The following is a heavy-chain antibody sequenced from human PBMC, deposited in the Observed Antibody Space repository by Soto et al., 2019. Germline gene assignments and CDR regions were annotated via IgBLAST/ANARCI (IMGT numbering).Heavy chain of an antibody. CDR3: ARKCIAAAGLDAFDI. V-gene: IGHV1-69*02. J-gene: IGHJ3*02. Sequence: SVKVSCKASGGTFSSYTISWVRQAPGEGLEWMGRIIPILGIANYAQKFQGRVTITADKSTSTAYMELSSLRSEDTAVYYCARKCIAAAGLDAFDIWGQGTMVTVSS. CDR1: GGTFSSYT. D-gene: IGHD6-13*01. CDR2: IIPILGIA.